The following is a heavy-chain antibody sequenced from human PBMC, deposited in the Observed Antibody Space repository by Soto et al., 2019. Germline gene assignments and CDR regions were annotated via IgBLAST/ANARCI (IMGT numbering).Heavy chain of an antibody. CDR3: ARDMHAGFTHSFDP. CDR1: GGSVTSHH. J-gene: IGHJ5*02. D-gene: IGHD2-15*01. CDR2: TSYTGNT. V-gene: IGHV4-59*02. Sequence: SETLSLTCFVSGGSVTSHHWSWSRQFPGQGLEWIAYTSYTGNTNYHPSLPSRVTISLDTSKNQLSLKLTSMTAADTAVYYCARDMHAGFTHSFDPWGQGTLVTV.